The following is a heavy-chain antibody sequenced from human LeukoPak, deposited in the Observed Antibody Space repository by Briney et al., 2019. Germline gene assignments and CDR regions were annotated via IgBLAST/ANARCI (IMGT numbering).Heavy chain of an antibody. CDR1: GDSVSSNSAA. V-gene: IGHV6-1*01. CDR3: ARGYYDILTGFEQNYYYYYGMDV. CDR2: TYYRSKWYN. Sequence: SQTLSLTCAISGDSVSSNSAAWNWIRQSPSRGLEWLGRTYYRSKWYNDYAVSVKSRITISPDTSKNQFSLQLNSVTPEDTAVYYCARGYYDILTGFEQNYYYYYGMDVWGQGTTVTVS. J-gene: IGHJ6*02. D-gene: IGHD3-9*01.